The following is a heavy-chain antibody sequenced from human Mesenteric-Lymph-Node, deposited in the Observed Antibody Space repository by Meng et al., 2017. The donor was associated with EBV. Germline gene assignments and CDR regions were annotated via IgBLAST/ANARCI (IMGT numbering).Heavy chain of an antibody. CDR2: IHYSGST. CDR1: GGSVTSGSYY. D-gene: IGHD1-1*01. Sequence: QGQLEGWGPGLVKPSETLSLTCTVSGGSVTSGSYYWNWIRQPTGKRLEWIGYIHYSGSTNYNPSLKSQITISVDTSKNQLSLRVSHVTAADTAVYYCARGRRGVQYFDFWGQGALVTVSS. V-gene: IGHV4-61*01. J-gene: IGHJ4*02. CDR3: ARGRRGVQYFDF.